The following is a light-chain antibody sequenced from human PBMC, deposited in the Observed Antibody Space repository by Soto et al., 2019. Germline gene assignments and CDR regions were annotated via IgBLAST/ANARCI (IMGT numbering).Light chain of an antibody. Sequence: DIQMTQSPSSLSASLGDRVTITCRASQDINTYLAWFQQKPGKAPKSLIYAASNLQSGVPSKFSGSGSGTDFTLTISSLQPEDFATYYCLQYSSYPFTFGPGTKVDIK. V-gene: IGKV1-16*02. CDR2: AAS. CDR3: LQYSSYPFT. CDR1: QDINTY. J-gene: IGKJ3*01.